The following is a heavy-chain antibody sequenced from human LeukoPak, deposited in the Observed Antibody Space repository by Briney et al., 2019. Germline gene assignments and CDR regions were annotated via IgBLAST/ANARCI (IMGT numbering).Heavy chain of an antibody. D-gene: IGHD6-19*01. J-gene: IGHJ3*02. Sequence: SETLSLTCTVSGGSISSYYWSWIRQPPGKGLEWIGYIYYSGSTNYNPSLKRRVTISIDTSKNQVSLRLTSVTAADTAVYYCATHSSAWYQAFDIWGQGTLVTVSS. V-gene: IGHV4-59*01. CDR3: ATHSSAWYQAFDI. CDR1: GGSISSYY. CDR2: IYYSGST.